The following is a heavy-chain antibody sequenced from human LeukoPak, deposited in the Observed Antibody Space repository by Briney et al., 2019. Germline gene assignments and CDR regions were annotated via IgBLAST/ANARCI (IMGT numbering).Heavy chain of an antibody. J-gene: IGHJ4*02. D-gene: IGHD2-15*01. Sequence: PGGSLRLSCAASGFTFSSYWMHWVRQAPGKGLVWVSRINSDGRSTSYADSVKGRFTISRDNAKNTLYLQMNSLRAEDTAVYYCARDPAGYGLDYWGQGTLVTVSS. CDR2: INSDGRST. V-gene: IGHV3-74*01. CDR1: GFTFSSYW. CDR3: ARDPAGYGLDY.